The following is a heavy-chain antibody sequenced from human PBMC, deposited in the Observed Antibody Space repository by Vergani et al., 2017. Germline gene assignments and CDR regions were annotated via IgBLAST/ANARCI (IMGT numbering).Heavy chain of an antibody. V-gene: IGHV5-51*01. CDR3: ARCERGGYDSGRYEGYYYDGMDV. D-gene: IGHD5-12*01. CDR1: GYSFTSYW. CDR2: IYPGDSDT. Sequence: EVQLVQSGAEVKKPGESLKLSCKGSGYSFTSYWIGWVRQMPGKGLEWMGIIYPGDSDTRYSPSFQGQVTISADKSISTAYRQWSSLKASDTAMYYCARCERGGYDSGRYEGYYYDGMDVWGQGTTVTVSS. J-gene: IGHJ6*02.